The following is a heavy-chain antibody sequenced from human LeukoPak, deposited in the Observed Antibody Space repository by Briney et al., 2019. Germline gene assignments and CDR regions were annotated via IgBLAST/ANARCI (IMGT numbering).Heavy chain of an antibody. CDR1: GGSISSSSYY. V-gene: IGHV4-39*07. J-gene: IGHJ5*02. CDR2: IYYSGST. CDR3: ARDLVGDYVWGSYRYNWFDP. Sequence: SETLSLTCTVSGGSISSSSYYWGWIRQPPGKGLEWIGSIYYSGSTYYNPSLKSRVTISVDTSKNQFSLKLSSVTAADTAVYYCARDLVGDYVWGSYRYNWFDPWGQGTLVTVSS. D-gene: IGHD3-16*02.